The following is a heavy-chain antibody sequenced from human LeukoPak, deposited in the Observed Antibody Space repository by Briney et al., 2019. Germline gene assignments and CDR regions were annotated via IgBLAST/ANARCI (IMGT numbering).Heavy chain of an antibody. V-gene: IGHV3-23*01. CDR1: GLTFSSYA. CDR2: ISGSGGST. D-gene: IGHD6-19*01. J-gene: IGHJ4*02. CDR3: AKDSSGWNLFDH. Sequence: GGSLRLSCAASGLTFSSYAMSWVRQAPGKGLEWVSAISGSGGSTYYADSVKGRFTISRDNSKNTLYLQMNSLRAEDAAVYYCAKDSSGWNLFDHWGQGTLVTVSS.